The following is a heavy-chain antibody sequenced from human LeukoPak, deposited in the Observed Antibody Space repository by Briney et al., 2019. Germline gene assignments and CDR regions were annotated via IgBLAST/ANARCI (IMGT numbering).Heavy chain of an antibody. Sequence: SETLSLACTVPGGSISSYYWSWIRQPPGKGLEWIGYIYYSGSTNYNPSLKSRVTISVDTSKNQFSLKLSSVTAADTAVYYCARDYGGRHDAFDIWGQGTMVTVSS. CDR2: IYYSGST. J-gene: IGHJ3*02. CDR1: GGSISSYY. CDR3: ARDYGGRHDAFDI. V-gene: IGHV4-59*01. D-gene: IGHD4-23*01.